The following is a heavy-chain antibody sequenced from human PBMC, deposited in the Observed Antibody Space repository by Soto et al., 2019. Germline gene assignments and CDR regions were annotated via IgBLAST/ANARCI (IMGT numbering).Heavy chain of an antibody. V-gene: IGHV4-31*03. Sequence: SETLSLTCTVSGGSIRSGSHYWSWIRQHPGKGLEWIGYNYYSGSTYYNPSLKSRITISISTSKNQFSLKLTSVTAADTAVYYCAREGGDGIDYWGQGTLVTVSS. J-gene: IGHJ4*02. CDR1: GGSIRSGSHY. CDR3: AREGGDGIDY. CDR2: NYYSGST. D-gene: IGHD3-16*01.